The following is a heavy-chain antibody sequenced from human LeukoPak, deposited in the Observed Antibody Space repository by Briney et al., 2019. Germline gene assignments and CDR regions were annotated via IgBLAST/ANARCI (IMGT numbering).Heavy chain of an antibody. CDR3: AARDSYGSGSYPIDY. V-gene: IGHV3-21*01. CDR1: GSTFSSYS. Sequence: PGGSLRLSCAASGSTFSSYSMNWVRQAPGKGLEWVSSISSRSTYIYYADSPKGRFTISRDNAKNSLYLQMNSLRAEDTAVYYCAARDSYGSGSYPIDYWGQGTLVTVSS. CDR2: ISSRSTYI. J-gene: IGHJ4*02. D-gene: IGHD3-10*01.